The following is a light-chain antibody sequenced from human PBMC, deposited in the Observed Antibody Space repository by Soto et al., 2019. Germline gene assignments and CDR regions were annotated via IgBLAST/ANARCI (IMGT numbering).Light chain of an antibody. Sequence: DFQMTQSPSSLSASVGDRVTITCRASQNISFYLNWYQQKPGKAPKLLIYAASSLQSGVPSRFSGSGSGTDFTLTISSLQPEDFATYYCQQSYSTPPWTFGQGTKVDIK. CDR1: QNISFY. V-gene: IGKV1-39*01. CDR2: AAS. J-gene: IGKJ1*01. CDR3: QQSYSTPPWT.